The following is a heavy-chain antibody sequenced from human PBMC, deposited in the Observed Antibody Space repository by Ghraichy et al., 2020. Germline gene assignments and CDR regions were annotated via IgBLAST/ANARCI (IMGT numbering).Heavy chain of an antibody. V-gene: IGHV1-69*05. J-gene: IGHJ4*02. Sequence: SVKVSCKASGGTFSSYAISWVRQAPVQGLEWMGGIIPIFGTANYAQKFQGRVTITTDESTSTAYMELSSLRSEDTAVYYCARALDSSGYYLGAYFDYWGQGTLVTVSS. CDR3: ARALDSSGYYLGAYFDY. CDR1: GGTFSSYA. CDR2: IIPIFGTA. D-gene: IGHD3-22*01.